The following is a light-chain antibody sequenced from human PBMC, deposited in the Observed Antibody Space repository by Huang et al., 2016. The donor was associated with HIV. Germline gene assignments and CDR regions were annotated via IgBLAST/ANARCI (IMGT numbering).Light chain of an antibody. V-gene: IGKV3-11*01. Sequence: EIVLTQSPATLSLSPGERATLSCRASQHISGCLAWYQPKPGQAPRLLIYGASIRATGIPVRFSGSGSGTDFTFSISSLEPEDFAFYYCQRRAGWRLTFGGGTKVEIK. CDR3: QRRAGWRLT. CDR2: GAS. CDR1: QHISGC. J-gene: IGKJ4*01.